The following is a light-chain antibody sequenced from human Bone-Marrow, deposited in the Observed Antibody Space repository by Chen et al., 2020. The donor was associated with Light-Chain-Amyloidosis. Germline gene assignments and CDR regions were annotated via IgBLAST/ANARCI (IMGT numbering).Light chain of an antibody. CDR3: QSAYSSGTYEVI. V-gene: IGLV3-25*03. CDR2: RDT. J-gene: IGLJ2*01. CDR1: DLPTKY. Sequence: SYELTQPPSVSVSPGQTARITCSGDDLPTKYAYWYQQKPGQAPVLVIHRDTERPSGISERFSGSSSGTTATLTISGVQAEDEADYHCQSAYSSGTYEVIFGVGTKLTVL.